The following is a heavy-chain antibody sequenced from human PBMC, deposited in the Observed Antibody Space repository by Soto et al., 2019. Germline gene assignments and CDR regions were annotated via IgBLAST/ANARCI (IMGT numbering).Heavy chain of an antibody. CDR2: IYYSGST. CDR1: GGSISSYY. D-gene: IGHD3-10*01. CDR3: ARHNYGSGSIYFDY. Sequence: SETLSITCTVSGGSISSYYWSWIRQPPGKGLEWIGYIYYSGSTNYNPSHKSRVTISVDTSKNQFSLKLNSMTAADTALYYCARHNYGSGSIYFDYWGQGTLVTVSS. J-gene: IGHJ4*02. V-gene: IGHV4-59*08.